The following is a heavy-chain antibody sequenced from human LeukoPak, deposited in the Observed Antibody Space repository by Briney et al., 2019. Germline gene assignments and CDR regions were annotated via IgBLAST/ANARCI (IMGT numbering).Heavy chain of an antibody. CDR3: ARVGCSGGSCYSGGLDY. Sequence: GASVKVSCKASGGTFSSYAISWVRQAPGQGLEWMGGIIPIFGTANYAQKFQGRVTITTDESTSTAYMELSSLRSEDTAVYYCARVGCSGGSCYSGGLDYWGQGTLVTVSS. J-gene: IGHJ4*02. CDR1: GGTFSSYA. D-gene: IGHD2-15*01. V-gene: IGHV1-69*05. CDR2: IIPIFGTA.